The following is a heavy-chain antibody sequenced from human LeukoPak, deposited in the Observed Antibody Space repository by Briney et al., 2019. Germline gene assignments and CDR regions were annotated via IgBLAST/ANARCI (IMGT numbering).Heavy chain of an antibody. D-gene: IGHD3-3*01. CDR2: IKQDGSEK. CDR3: ARVHITIFGVVTPRDAFDI. CDR1: GFTFSSYW. Sequence: PGGSLRLSCAASGFTFSSYWMSWVRQAPGKGLEWVANIKQDGSEKYYVDSMKGRFTISRDNAKNSLYLQMNSLRAEDTAVYYCARVHITIFGVVTPRDAFDIWGQGTMVTVSS. J-gene: IGHJ3*02. V-gene: IGHV3-7*01.